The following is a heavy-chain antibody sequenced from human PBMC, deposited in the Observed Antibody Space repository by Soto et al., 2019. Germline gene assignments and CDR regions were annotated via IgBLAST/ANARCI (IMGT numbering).Heavy chain of an antibody. CDR1: GFTVSSNY. J-gene: IGHJ5*02. D-gene: IGHD6-13*01. CDR3: ARERAGHTPNWFDL. CDR2: IYSGGST. Sequence: EVQVVETGGGLIQPGGSLRLSCAVSGFTVSSNYMSWVRQPPGKGPEWVSDIYSGGSTYYADSVKGRFTISRDNSKNTLYLQMNSLRAEDTAVYYCARERAGHTPNWFDLWGQGTLVTVSS. V-gene: IGHV3-53*02.